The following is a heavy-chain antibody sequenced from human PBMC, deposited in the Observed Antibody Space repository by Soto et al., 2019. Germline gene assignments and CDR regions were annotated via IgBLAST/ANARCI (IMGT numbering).Heavy chain of an antibody. Sequence: ASVKVSCKVSGYTLTELSMHWVRQAPGKGLEWMGGFDPEDGETIYAQKFQGRVTMTEDTSTDTAYMELSSLRSEDTAVYYCAINWMKYQLLYKKRVGAFDISGQGTMVTVS. CDR2: FDPEDGET. CDR1: GYTLTELS. J-gene: IGHJ3*02. CDR3: AINWMKYQLLYKKRVGAFDI. D-gene: IGHD2-2*02. V-gene: IGHV1-24*01.